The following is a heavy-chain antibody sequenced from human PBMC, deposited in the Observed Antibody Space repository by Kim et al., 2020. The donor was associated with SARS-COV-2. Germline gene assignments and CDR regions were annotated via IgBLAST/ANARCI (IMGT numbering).Heavy chain of an antibody. CDR2: IRSKANSYAT. D-gene: IGHD4-17*01. J-gene: IGHJ6*02. Sequence: GGSLRLSCAASGFTFSGSAMHWVRQASGKGLEWVGRIRSKANSYATAYAASVKGRFTISRDDSKNTAYLQMNSLKTEDTAVYYCTRPGQYGDYYYGMDVWGQGTTVTVSS. CDR1: GFTFSGSA. V-gene: IGHV3-73*01. CDR3: TRPGQYGDYYYGMDV.